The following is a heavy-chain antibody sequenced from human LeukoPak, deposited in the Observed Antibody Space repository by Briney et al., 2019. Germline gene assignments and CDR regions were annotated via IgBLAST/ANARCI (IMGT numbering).Heavy chain of an antibody. CDR1: GYTFTSYG. V-gene: IGHV1-18*01. CDR2: ISAYNGNT. Sequence: ASVKVSCKASGYTFTSYGISRVRQAPGQGLEWMGWISAYNGNTNYAQKLQGRVTMTTGTSTSTAYMELRSLRSDDTAVYYCAREMRYFDWLYFDYWGQGTLVTVSS. CDR3: AREMRYFDWLYFDY. D-gene: IGHD3-9*01. J-gene: IGHJ4*02.